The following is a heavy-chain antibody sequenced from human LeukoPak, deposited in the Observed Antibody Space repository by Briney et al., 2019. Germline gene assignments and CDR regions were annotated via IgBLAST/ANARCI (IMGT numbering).Heavy chain of an antibody. Sequence: SETLSLTCTVSGGSISSSSYYWGWIRQPPGKGLEWIGSIYYSGSTYYNPSLKSRVTISVDTSKNQFSLKLSSVTAADTAVYYCARHPTYYYDSSGYQGAFDIWGQGTMVTVSS. CDR1: GGSISSSSYY. V-gene: IGHV4-39*01. CDR2: IYYSGST. CDR3: ARHPTYYYDSSGYQGAFDI. D-gene: IGHD3-22*01. J-gene: IGHJ3*02.